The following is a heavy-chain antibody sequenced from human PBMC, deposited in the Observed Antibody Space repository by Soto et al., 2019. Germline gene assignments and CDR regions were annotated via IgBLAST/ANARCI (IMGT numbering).Heavy chain of an antibody. D-gene: IGHD4-17*01. Sequence: QVQLVESGGGVVQPGRSLRLSCAASGFTFSSYGMHWVRQAPGKGLEWVAVISYDGSNKYYADSVKGRFTISSDNSKNTLYLQMNSLRAEDTAVYYCAKDNGDYVYYYYCGMDVWGQGTTVTVSS. V-gene: IGHV3-30*18. CDR1: GFTFSSYG. CDR3: AKDNGDYVYYYYCGMDV. CDR2: ISYDGSNK. J-gene: IGHJ6*02.